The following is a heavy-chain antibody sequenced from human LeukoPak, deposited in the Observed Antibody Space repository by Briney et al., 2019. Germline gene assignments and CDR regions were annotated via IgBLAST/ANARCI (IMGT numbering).Heavy chain of an antibody. J-gene: IGHJ5*02. CDR2: IHHSGSA. CDR3: ARGYYYGSGSYYRT. D-gene: IGHD3-10*01. Sequence: PSETLSLTCGVYGGSLSGYYWSWIRQSPGKGLEWIGQIHHSGSANYNPSLRSRVTISMDTSKNQFSLRLSSVTAADTAVYYCARGYYYGSGSYYRTWGQGTLVTVSS. V-gene: IGHV4-34*01. CDR1: GGSLSGYY.